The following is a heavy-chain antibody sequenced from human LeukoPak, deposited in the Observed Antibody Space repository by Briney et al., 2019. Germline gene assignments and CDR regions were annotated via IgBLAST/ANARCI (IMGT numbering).Heavy chain of an antibody. CDR2: IYYSGST. Sequence: SQTLSLTCTVSGGSISSGGYYWSWIRQHPGKGLEWIGYIYYSGSTYYNPSLKSRVTISVDTSKNQFSLKLSSVTAADTAVYYCARDSYYYDSSGYYDPWYFDLWGRGTLVTVSS. CDR1: GGSISSGGYY. D-gene: IGHD3-22*01. V-gene: IGHV4-31*03. CDR3: ARDSYYYDSSGYYDPWYFDL. J-gene: IGHJ2*01.